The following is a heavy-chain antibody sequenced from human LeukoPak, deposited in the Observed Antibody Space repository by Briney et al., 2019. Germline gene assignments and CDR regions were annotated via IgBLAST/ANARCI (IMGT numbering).Heavy chain of an antibody. D-gene: IGHD4-23*01. Sequence: GGSLRLSCAASGFTFSCYWMRWLRQAPGKGQEWVANIKEDGSEKYYVDSVKGRFTISRDNAKNSLYLPMNSLEAEDKAVDYCARPVYGGSRLGYWGQGTLVTVSS. V-gene: IGHV3-7*05. CDR3: ARPVYGGSRLGY. CDR1: GFTFSCYW. J-gene: IGHJ4*02. CDR2: IKEDGSEK.